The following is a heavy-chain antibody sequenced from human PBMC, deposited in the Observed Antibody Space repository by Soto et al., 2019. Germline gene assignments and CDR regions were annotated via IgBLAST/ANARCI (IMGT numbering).Heavy chain of an antibody. CDR1: GYTFTSYA. J-gene: IGHJ4*02. CDR3: ARGYYGSGSYYNSPSFDY. Sequence: ASVKVSCKASGYTFTSYAMHWVRQAPGQRLEWMGWINAGNGNTKYSQKFQGRVTITRDTSASTAYMELSSLRSEDTAVYYCARGYYGSGSYYNSPSFDYWGQGTLVTVS. V-gene: IGHV1-3*01. D-gene: IGHD3-10*01. CDR2: INAGNGNT.